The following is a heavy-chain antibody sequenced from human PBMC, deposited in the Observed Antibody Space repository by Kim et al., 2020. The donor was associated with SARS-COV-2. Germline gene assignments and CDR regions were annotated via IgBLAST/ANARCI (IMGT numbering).Heavy chain of an antibody. D-gene: IGHD3-10*01. CDR3: ARVGITMVRGAKSPYYYYGMDV. J-gene: IGHJ6*02. CDR1: GGSISSGSYY. V-gene: IGHV4-61*02. CDR2: IYTSGST. Sequence: SETLSLTCTVSGGSISSGSYYWSWIRQPAGKGLEWIGRIYTSGSTNYNPSLKSRVTISVDTSKNQFSLKLSSVTAADTAVYYCARVGITMVRGAKSPYYYYGMDVWGQGTTVTVSS.